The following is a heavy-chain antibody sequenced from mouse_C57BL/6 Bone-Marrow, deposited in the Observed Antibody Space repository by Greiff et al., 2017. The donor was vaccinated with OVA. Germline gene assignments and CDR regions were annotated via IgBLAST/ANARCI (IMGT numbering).Heavy chain of an antibody. V-gene: IGHV1-81*01. D-gene: IGHD4-1*01. Sequence: VKLLESGAELARPGASVKLSCKASGYTFTSYGLSWVKQRTGQGLEWIGEIHPSSGNTYYNEKFTGKATLTADKSSSTAYMELRSLTSEDSAVYFCARDWVWYFDVWGTGTTVTVSS. J-gene: IGHJ1*03. CDR1: GYTFTSYG. CDR2: IHPSSGNT. CDR3: ARDWVWYFDV.